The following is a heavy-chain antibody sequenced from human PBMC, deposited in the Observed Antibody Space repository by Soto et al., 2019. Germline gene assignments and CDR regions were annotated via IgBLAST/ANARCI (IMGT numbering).Heavy chain of an antibody. CDR3: AAIVVGATRHSDVDH. V-gene: IGHV4-39*01. CDR1: GAPISSNGYF. CDR2: MHASGGT. Sequence: SETRSLTCSVSGAPISSNGYFGAGIRQPPGRGLEFIASMHASGGTYHASSLKSRATMSLDTSKDQFSLKLQSVTAADTGTYYCAAIVVGATRHSDVDHWGQGTLVTVSS. D-gene: IGHD2-15*01. J-gene: IGHJ4*02.